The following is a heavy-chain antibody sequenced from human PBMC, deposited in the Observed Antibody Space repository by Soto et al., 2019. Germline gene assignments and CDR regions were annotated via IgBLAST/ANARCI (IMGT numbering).Heavy chain of an antibody. J-gene: IGHJ3*02. CDR3: ARKGTYYDILTGYYSFGNAFDI. D-gene: IGHD3-9*01. V-gene: IGHV4-4*02. CDR2: IYHSGST. Sequence: SETLSLTCAVSGGSISSSNWWSWVRQPPGKGLEWIGEIYHSGSTNYNPSLKSRVTISVDKSKNQFSLKLSSVTAADTAVYYCARKGTYYDILTGYYSFGNAFDIWGQGTMVTVSS. CDR1: GGSISSSNW.